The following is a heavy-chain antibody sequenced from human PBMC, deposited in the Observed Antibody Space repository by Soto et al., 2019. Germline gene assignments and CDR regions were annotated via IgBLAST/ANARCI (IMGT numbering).Heavy chain of an antibody. Sequence: GGSLRLSCAASGFTFSSYAMSWVRQAPGKGLEWVSTISGSGGNAYYADSVKGRFTISRDNSKNTLRLQMNSLRADDTAVYYCAKDGASGSYPPYYYYGMDVWGQGTTVTVSS. J-gene: IGHJ6*02. CDR2: ISGSGGNA. CDR3: AKDGASGSYPPYYYYGMDV. CDR1: GFTFSSYA. V-gene: IGHV3-23*01. D-gene: IGHD1-26*01.